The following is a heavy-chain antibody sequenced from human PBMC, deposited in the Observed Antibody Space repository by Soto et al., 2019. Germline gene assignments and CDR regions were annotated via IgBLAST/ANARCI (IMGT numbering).Heavy chain of an antibody. D-gene: IGHD2-15*01. V-gene: IGHV3-23*01. CDR1: GFTFSSYA. J-gene: IGHJ4*02. Sequence: GGSLRLSCAASGFTFSSYAMSWVRQAPGKGLEWVSAISGSGGSTYYADSVKGRFTISRDNSKNTLYLQMNSLRAEDTAVYYCAKDRFVEVAVVAAISDYWGQGTLVTVSS. CDR3: AKDRFVEVAVVAAISDY. CDR2: ISGSGGST.